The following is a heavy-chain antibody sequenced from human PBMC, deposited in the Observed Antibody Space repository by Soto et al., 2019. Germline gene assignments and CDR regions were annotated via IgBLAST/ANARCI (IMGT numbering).Heavy chain of an antibody. D-gene: IGHD3-3*01. J-gene: IGHJ6*02. CDR3: AANSDDFWSGPSDPPPDYYYYYGMDV. Sequence: GASLKVSCKASGFTFTSSAVQWVRQARGQRLEWIGWIVVGSGNTNYAQKFQERVTITRDMSTSTAYMELSSLRSEDTAVYYCAANSDDFWSGPSDPPPDYYYYYGMDVWGQGTTVTVSS. CDR2: IVVGSGNT. CDR1: GFTFTSSA. V-gene: IGHV1-58*01.